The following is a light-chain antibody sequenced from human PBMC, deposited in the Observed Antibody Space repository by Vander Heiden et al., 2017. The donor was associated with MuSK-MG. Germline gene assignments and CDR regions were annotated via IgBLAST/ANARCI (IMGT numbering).Light chain of an antibody. J-gene: IGLJ2*01. CDR2: DDY. CDR3: QVWDSTSDHPLVV. CDR1: NIGRKS. V-gene: IGLV3-21*02. Sequence: SYVLTQPPSVSEAPGQTARITCGGNNIGRKSVHWYQQKPGQAPVLVVHDDYDRPSGIPERFSGSNSGNAATLTISGVEAGDEADYYCQVWDSTSDHPLVVFGGGTKLTVL.